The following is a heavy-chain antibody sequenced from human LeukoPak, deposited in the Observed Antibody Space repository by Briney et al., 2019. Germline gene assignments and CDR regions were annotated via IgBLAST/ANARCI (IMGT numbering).Heavy chain of an antibody. CDR2: INPSGGGT. Sequence: ASVKVSCKASGYTFTSYYMHWVRQAPGQGLEWMGIINPSGGGTSYAQKFQGRVTTTRDTSTSTVYMELSSLRSEDTAVYYCATSVEGPYNWFDPWGQGTLVTVSS. D-gene: IGHD3-3*01. V-gene: IGHV1-46*01. CDR3: ATSVEGPYNWFDP. CDR1: GYTFTSYY. J-gene: IGHJ5*02.